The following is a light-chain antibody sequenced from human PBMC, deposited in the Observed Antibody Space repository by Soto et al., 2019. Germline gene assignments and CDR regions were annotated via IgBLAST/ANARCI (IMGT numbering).Light chain of an antibody. CDR2: KAS. CDR3: QHYNSYSEA. Sequence: DLQMTQSPSSLSASVGDTVAITCRASQSISSWVAWYQQKPGKAPKLLIYKASTLKSGVPSRFSGSGSGTEFTLTISSLQPDDFATYYCQHYNSYSEAFGQGTKVDI. J-gene: IGKJ1*01. CDR1: QSISSW. V-gene: IGKV1-5*03.